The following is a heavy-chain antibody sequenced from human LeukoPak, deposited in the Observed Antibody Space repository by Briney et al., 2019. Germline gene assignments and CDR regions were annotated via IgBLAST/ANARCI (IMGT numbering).Heavy chain of an antibody. D-gene: IGHD6-25*01. CDR2: ISTGGSTI. V-gene: IGHV3-48*01. CDR3: ATTTSSGWVPFDY. Sequence: PGGSLRLPCVASGFNFYSFTMNWVRQAPGKGLEWVSYISTGGSTIYYRDSVKGRFTISRDNDKNTLFLQMNHLTADDTAVYYCATTTSSGWVPFDYWGQGTLVAVSS. J-gene: IGHJ4*02. CDR1: GFNFYSFT.